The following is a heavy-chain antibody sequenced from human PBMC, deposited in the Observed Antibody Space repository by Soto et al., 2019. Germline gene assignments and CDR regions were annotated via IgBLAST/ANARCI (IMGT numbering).Heavy chain of an antibody. D-gene: IGHD3-22*01. Sequence: GGSLRLSCAASGFTFSSYAMSWVRQAPGKGLEWVSAISGSGGSTYYADSVKGRFTISRDNSKNTLYLQMNSLRAEDTAVYYCAKVISYYDSSGYYYDYWGQGTLVTVSS. CDR3: AKVISYYDSSGYYYDY. V-gene: IGHV3-23*01. CDR2: ISGSGGST. J-gene: IGHJ4*02. CDR1: GFTFSSYA.